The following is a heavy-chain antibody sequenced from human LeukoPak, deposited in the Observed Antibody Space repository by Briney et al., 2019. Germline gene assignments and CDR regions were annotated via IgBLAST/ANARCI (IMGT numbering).Heavy chain of an antibody. D-gene: IGHD3-22*01. J-gene: IGHJ6*03. CDR3: ARLAQGYDSSGDNPSRYYYYMDV. CDR1: GYIFTTYW. Sequence: GESLKISCKGSGYIFTTYWIGWVRQMPGKGLEWMGIIFPGDSDTLYSRSFEGQVTISADKSISTAYLQWSSLKASDTAMYYCARLAQGYDSSGDNPSRYYYYMDVWGKGTTVTISS. V-gene: IGHV5-51*01. CDR2: IFPGDSDT.